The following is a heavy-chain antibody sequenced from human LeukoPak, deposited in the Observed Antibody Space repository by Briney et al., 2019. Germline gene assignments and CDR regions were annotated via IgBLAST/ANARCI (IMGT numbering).Heavy chain of an antibody. CDR2: ISGVGGST. V-gene: IGHV3-43*02. J-gene: IGHJ4*02. CDR3: AKDFQYTVTTEYYFDY. CDR1: GFTFDDYA. Sequence: RPGGSLRLSCAASGFTFDDYAMHWVRQAPGKGLEWVSLISGVGGSTYYADSVKGRFTISRDNSKNSLYLQMNSLRTEDTALYYCAKDFQYTVTTEYYFDYWGQGTLVTVSS. D-gene: IGHD4-17*01.